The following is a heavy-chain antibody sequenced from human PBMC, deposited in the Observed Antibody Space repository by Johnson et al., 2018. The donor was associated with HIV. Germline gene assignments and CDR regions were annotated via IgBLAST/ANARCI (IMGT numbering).Heavy chain of an antibody. CDR2: IYSGGTT. V-gene: IGHV3-66*02. Sequence: EVQLVESGGGLVQPGGSLRLSCAASGFTVSSNYMSWVRQAPGKGLEWVSVIYSGGTTYYADSVKGRFTISRDNSKNTLYLQINSLRAEDTAVYYCARGIRFVEAGRENDGFDIWGQGTMVTVSS. CDR3: ARGIRFVEAGRENDGFDI. CDR1: GFTVSSNY. J-gene: IGHJ3*02. D-gene: IGHD4-17*01.